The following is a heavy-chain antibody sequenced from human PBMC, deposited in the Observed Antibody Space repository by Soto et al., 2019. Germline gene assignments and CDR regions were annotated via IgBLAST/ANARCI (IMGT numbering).Heavy chain of an antibody. CDR3: ARRYGGNLNY. CDR2: IYYSGGT. Sequence: QVQLQESGPGLVKPSETLSLTCTVSGGSISSYYWGWIPQTPGKGLEWIGYIYYSGGTNYNPSLKSRVTISGDSSKNHFSLKLRSVTAADTAVYYCARRYGGNLNYWGQGTLVTVSS. CDR1: GGSISSYY. V-gene: IGHV4-59*12. D-gene: IGHD1-26*01. J-gene: IGHJ4*02.